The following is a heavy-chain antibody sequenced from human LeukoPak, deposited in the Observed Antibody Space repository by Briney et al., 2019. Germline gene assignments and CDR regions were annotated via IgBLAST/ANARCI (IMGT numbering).Heavy chain of an antibody. CDR3: ARRGYSYGYRKYYYGMDV. Sequence: SETLSLTCTVSGGSISSYYWSWIRQPPGKGLEWIGYIYYSGSTNYNPSLKSRVTISVDTSKNQSSLKLSSVTAADTAVYYCARRGYSYGYRKYYYGMDVWGQGTTVTVSS. V-gene: IGHV4-59*08. J-gene: IGHJ6*02. D-gene: IGHD5-18*01. CDR2: IYYSGST. CDR1: GGSISSYY.